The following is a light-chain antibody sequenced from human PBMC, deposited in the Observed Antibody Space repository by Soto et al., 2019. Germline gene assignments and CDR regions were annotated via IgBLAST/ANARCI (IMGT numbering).Light chain of an antibody. J-gene: IGLJ1*01. CDR3: QSYDSSLSGYV. CDR1: SSNIGAGYD. V-gene: IGLV1-40*01. CDR2: GNN. Sequence: QSVLTQPPSVSGAPGQRVTISCTGSSSNIGAGYDVHWYQQLPGTAPKLLIYGNNNRPSGVPDRFSGSKSGTSPSLAITGLLAEDEADYYCQSYDSSLSGYVFGTGTKVTVL.